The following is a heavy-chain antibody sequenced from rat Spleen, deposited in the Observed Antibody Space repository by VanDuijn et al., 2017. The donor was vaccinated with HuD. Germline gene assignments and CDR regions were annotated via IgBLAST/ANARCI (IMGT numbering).Heavy chain of an antibody. J-gene: IGHJ3*01. CDR2: INPDGSNT. CDR3: TGGGHSAFNWFAY. Sequence: EVQLVESGGGLVQPGRSLKLSCVASGFTFNNYWMTWIRQAPGQGLEWVASINPDGSNTYYPDTVKGRFMISKDNAKNTGYLQLNNLRSDDTAMYYCTGGGHSAFNWFAYWGQGTLVTVSS. D-gene: IGHD3-3*01. CDR1: GFTFNNYW. V-gene: IGHV5-35*01.